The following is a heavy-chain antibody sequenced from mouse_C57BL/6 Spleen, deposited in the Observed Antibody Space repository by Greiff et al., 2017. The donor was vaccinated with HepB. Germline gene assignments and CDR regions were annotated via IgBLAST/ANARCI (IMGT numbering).Heavy chain of an antibody. J-gene: IGHJ3*01. Sequence: EVMLVESGGGLVKPGGSLKLSCAASGFTFSSYTMSWVRQTPEKRLEWVATISGGGGNTYYPDSVKGRFTISRDNAKNTLYLQMSSLRSEDTALYYCARHGSWFAYWGQGTLVTVSA. CDR3: ARHGSWFAY. CDR1: GFTFSSYT. CDR2: ISGGGGNT. D-gene: IGHD2-2*01. V-gene: IGHV5-9*01.